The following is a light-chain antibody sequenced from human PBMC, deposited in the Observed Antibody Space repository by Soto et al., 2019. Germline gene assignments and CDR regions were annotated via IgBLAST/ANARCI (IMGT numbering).Light chain of an antibody. J-gene: IGKJ4*01. CDR2: WAS. CDR1: QSLLSSRNGRHT. Sequence: DIVLTQSPEFLAVSLGERATIKCRSSQSLLSSRNGRHTLPWLQKKPGQPPRLLIYWASTRHSVVPERFSGGASGTDFTLTISSRQPEGVAVYYCQQHLYFLVTLGGGTKVHIK. CDR3: QQHLYFLVT. V-gene: IGKV4-1*01.